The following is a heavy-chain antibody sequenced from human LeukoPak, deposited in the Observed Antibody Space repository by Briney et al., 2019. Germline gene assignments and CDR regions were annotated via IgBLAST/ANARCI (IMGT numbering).Heavy chain of an antibody. CDR1: GGTFSSHA. CDR2: IIPIFGTA. CDR3: ASGEAMVYYYYYMDV. Sequence: EASVKVSCKASGGTFSSHAISWVRQAPGQGLEWMGGIIPIFGTANYAQKFQGRVTITADKSTSTAYMELSSLRSVDTAVYYCASGEAMVYYYYYMDVWGKGTTVTVSS. D-gene: IGHD5-18*01. V-gene: IGHV1-69*06. J-gene: IGHJ6*03.